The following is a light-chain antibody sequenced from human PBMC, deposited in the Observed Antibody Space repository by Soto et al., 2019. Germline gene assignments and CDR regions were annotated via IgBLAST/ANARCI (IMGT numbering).Light chain of an antibody. CDR3: QQYHYWWT. CDR1: QSVKSN. J-gene: IGKJ1*01. V-gene: IGKV3-15*01. CDR2: GAS. Sequence: EIVMTQSPATLSVSPGERATLSCRAGQSVKSNLAWYQQRPGQALRLLINGASTRAAGIPARLSGSGSGTEFTLTISSLQSEDSAVYYCQQYHYWWTFGQGTKVDIK.